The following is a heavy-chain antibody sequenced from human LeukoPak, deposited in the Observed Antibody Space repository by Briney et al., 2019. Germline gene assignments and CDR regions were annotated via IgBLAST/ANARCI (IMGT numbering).Heavy chain of an antibody. CDR1: GGTFSSYA. CDR3: ASSGVPAALRYYYGMDV. J-gene: IGHJ6*02. CDR2: IIPILGIA. D-gene: IGHD2-2*01. Sequence: ASVKVSCKASGGTFSSYAISWVRPAPGQGLEWMGRIIPILGIANYAQKFQGRVTITADKSTSTAYMELSSLRSEDTAVYYCASSGVPAALRYYYGMDVWGQGTTVTVSS. V-gene: IGHV1-69*04.